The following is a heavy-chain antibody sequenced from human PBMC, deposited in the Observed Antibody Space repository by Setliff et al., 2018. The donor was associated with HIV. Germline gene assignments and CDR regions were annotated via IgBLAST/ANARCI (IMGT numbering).Heavy chain of an antibody. Sequence: SETLSLTCAVSGGSISSSNWWSWVRQPPGKGLEWIGEIFHSGSTNYNPSLKSRVTISIDKSKNQFSLKLSSVTAADTAVYYCARDHVTTSGSDAFDIWGQGTMVTVSS. CDR1: GGSISSSNW. V-gene: IGHV4-4*02. J-gene: IGHJ3*02. D-gene: IGHD4-17*01. CDR2: IFHSGST. CDR3: ARDHVTTSGSDAFDI.